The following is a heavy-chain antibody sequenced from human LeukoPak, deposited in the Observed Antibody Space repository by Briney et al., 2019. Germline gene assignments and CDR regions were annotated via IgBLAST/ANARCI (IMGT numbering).Heavy chain of an antibody. Sequence: GSLRLSCAASGFTFSSYWMSWVRQPPGKGLEWIAYIYYSGSTNYNPSLKSRVTISVDTSKNQFSLKLSSVTAADTAVYYCARTLASGTADYWGQGTLVTVSS. CDR2: IYYSGST. CDR3: ARTLASGTADY. J-gene: IGHJ4*02. D-gene: IGHD6-13*01. V-gene: IGHV4-59*08. CDR1: GFTFSSYW.